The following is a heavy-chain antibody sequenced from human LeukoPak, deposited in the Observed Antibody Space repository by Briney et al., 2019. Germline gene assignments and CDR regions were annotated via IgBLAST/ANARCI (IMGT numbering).Heavy chain of an antibody. CDR2: IYYSGSA. CDR1: GGSINSHY. CDR3: ARDQASRISVVPMDV. D-gene: IGHD6-6*01. Sequence: SETLSITCTVYGGSINSHYWSWIRQPRGRGLEWIGYIYYSGSATYNPSLKSRVTISVDTSKNQFSLKLSSVTAADTAVYYCARDQASRISVVPMDVWGKGTTVTVSS. V-gene: IGHV4-59*11. J-gene: IGHJ6*03.